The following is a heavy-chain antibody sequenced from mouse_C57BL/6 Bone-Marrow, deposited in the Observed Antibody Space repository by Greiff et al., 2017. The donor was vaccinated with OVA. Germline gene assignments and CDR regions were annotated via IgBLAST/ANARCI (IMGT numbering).Heavy chain of an antibody. V-gene: IGHV1-64*01. CDR1: GYTFTSYW. CDR2: IHPNSGST. Sequence: VKLKQPGAELVKPGASVKLSCKASGYTFTSYWMHWVKQRPGQGLEWIGMIHPNSGSTNYNEKFKSKATLTVDKSSSTAYMQLSSLTSEDSAVYYCARGAVRRGFAYWGQGTLVTVSA. J-gene: IGHJ3*01. D-gene: IGHD2-14*01. CDR3: ARGAVRRGFAY.